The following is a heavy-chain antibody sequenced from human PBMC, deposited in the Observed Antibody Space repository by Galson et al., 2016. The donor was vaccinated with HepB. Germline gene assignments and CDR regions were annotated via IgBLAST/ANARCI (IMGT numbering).Heavy chain of an antibody. J-gene: IGHJ4*02. D-gene: IGHD3-10*01. CDR1: RFTFSNFG. CDR3: AARYGEFLMVFDY. V-gene: IGHV3-23*01. CDR2: VSDTGTT. Sequence: SLRLSCAASRFTFSNFGMNWFRQAPGKGLEWVSGVSDTGTTYYANYVKGRFTISRENSKNTLYLQLNSLRVEDTAVYYCAARYGEFLMVFDYWGQGTLVTVSP.